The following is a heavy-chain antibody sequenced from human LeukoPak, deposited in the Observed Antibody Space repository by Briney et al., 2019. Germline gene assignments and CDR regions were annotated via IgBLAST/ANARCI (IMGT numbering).Heavy chain of an antibody. V-gene: IGHV3-48*01. Sequence: PGGSLRLSCAASGFTFSSYSMNWVRQAPGKGLEWVPYISSSSSTIYYADSVKGRFTISRDNAKNSLYLQMNSLRAEDTAVYYCAREGYYDILTGYPPYYYYYGMDVWGQGTTVTVSS. CDR3: AREGYYDILTGYPPYYYYYGMDV. CDR1: GFTFSSYS. CDR2: ISSSSSTI. D-gene: IGHD3-9*01. J-gene: IGHJ6*02.